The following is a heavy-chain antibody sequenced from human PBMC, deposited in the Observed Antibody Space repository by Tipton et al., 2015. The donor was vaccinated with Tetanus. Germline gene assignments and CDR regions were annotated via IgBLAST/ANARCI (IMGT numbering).Heavy chain of an antibody. D-gene: IGHD1/OR15-1a*01. J-gene: IGHJ3*02. CDR1: GGSISTYY. V-gene: IGHV4-59*13. CDR2: VHYTGKD. Sequence: GMVKHSETLSLTCIVSGGSISTYYWSWIRQRPGRGLEWVGYVHYTGKDNYNPSLRGRVTLSVDTSKNQFSLQMSSVTAADTAVYYCARIGWPENNKPGFDIWGQGTMVTVSS. CDR3: ARIGWPENNKPGFDI.